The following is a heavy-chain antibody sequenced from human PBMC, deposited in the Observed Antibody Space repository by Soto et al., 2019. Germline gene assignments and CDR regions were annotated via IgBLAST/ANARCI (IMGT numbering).Heavy chain of an antibody. CDR3: AKGQSTYYDFWSHYYDWFDP. D-gene: IGHD3-3*01. CDR1: GFTFSNYA. Sequence: PGGSLRLSCAASGFTFSNYAMSWVRQAPGKGLEWISTISGSGGSTYYADSVKGRFTISRDNSKNTLYLQMNSLRAEDTAVYYCAKGQSTYYDFWSHYYDWFDPWGQGTLVTVSS. V-gene: IGHV3-23*01. J-gene: IGHJ5*02. CDR2: ISGSGGST.